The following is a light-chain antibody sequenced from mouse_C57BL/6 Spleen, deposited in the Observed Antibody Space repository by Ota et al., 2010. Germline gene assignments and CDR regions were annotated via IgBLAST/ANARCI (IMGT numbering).Light chain of an antibody. Sequence: IVMTQSHKFMSTSVGDRVSITCKASQDVGTAVAWYQQKPGQSPKLLIYWASTRHTGVPDRFTGSVSGTDFTLTISNVQSEDLADYFCHQYSIYPLTFGGGTKLEIK. V-gene: IGKV6-23*01. CDR3: HQYSIYPLT. CDR2: WAS. J-gene: IGKJ1*01. CDR1: QDVGTA.